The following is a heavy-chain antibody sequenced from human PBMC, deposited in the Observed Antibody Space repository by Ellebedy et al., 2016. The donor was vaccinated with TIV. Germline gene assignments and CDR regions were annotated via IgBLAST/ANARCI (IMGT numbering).Heavy chain of an antibody. D-gene: IGHD4-17*01. CDR2: IKQDGSEK. V-gene: IGHV3-7*03. CDR1: GFTFSSFW. Sequence: GGSLRLXCAASGFTFSSFWMNWVRQAPGKGLEWVAHIKQDGSEKYYVDSVKGRFTISRDNSKNTLYLQMNSLRAEDTAVYHCVRYGVPRYFDNWGQGTLVTVSS. J-gene: IGHJ4*02. CDR3: VRYGVPRYFDN.